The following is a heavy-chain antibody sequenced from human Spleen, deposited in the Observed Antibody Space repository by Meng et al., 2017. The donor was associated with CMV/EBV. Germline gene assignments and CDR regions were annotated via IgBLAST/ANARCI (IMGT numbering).Heavy chain of an antibody. CDR3: ARDGQSPGLRIVVVPAGSYGMDV. D-gene: IGHD2-2*01. V-gene: IGHV3-30*02. J-gene: IGHJ6*02. CDR2: IRYDGSNK. Sequence: GESLKISCAASGFTFSSYGMHWVRQAPGKGLEWVAFIRYDGSNKYYADSVKGRFTISRDNSKNTLYLQMNSLRAEDTAVYYCARDGQSPGLRIVVVPAGSYGMDVWGQGTTVTVSS. CDR1: GFTFSSYG.